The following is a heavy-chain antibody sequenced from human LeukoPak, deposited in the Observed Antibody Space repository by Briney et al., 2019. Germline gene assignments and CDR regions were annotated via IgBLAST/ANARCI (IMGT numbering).Heavy chain of an antibody. D-gene: IGHD3-10*01. V-gene: IGHV3-30*18. CDR3: AKGGHYYGSGSYYGTDY. CDR1: GFTFISYG. CDR2: ISYDGSNK. J-gene: IGHJ4*02. Sequence: GGSLRLSCAASGFTFISYGMHWVRQAPGKGLEWVAVISYDGSNKYYADSVKGRFTISRDNSKNTLYLQMNSLRAEDTAVYYCAKGGHYYGSGSYYGTDYWGQGTLVTVSS.